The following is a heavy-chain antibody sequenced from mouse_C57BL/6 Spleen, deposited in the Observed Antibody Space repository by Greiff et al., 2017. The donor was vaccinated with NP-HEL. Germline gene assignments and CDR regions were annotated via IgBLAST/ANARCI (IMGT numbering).Heavy chain of an antibody. CDR2: IHPSDSDT. V-gene: IGHV1-74*01. CDR1: GYTFTSYW. D-gene: IGHD2-1*01. Sequence: QVQLKQPGAELVKPGASVKVSCKASGYTFTSYWMHWVKQRPGQGLEWIGRIHPSDSDTNYNQKFKGKATLTVDKSSSTAYMQLSSLTSEDSAVYYCAIGYGNYGYYAMDYWGQGTSVTVSS. J-gene: IGHJ4*01. CDR3: AIGYGNYGYYAMDY.